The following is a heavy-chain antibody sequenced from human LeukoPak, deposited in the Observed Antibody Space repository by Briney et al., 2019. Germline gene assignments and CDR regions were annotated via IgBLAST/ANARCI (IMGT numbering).Heavy chain of an antibody. CDR3: ARDLIRRSKSAVTNWFDP. V-gene: IGHV4-4*07. CDR1: GGSISSYY. CDR2: IYTSGST. D-gene: IGHD4-17*01. J-gene: IGHJ5*02. Sequence: SETLSLTCIVSGGSISSYYWSWIRQPAGKGLEWIGRIYTSGSTNYNPSLKSRVTMSVDTSKNQFSLKLSSVTAADTAVYYCARDLIRRSKSAVTNWFDPWGQGTLVTVSS.